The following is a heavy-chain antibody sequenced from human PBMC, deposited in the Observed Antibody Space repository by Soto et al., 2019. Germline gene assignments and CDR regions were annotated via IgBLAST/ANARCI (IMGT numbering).Heavy chain of an antibody. Sequence: EVQLVESGGGLVQPGRSLRVSCAASGFTFDDYAMHWVRQAPGKGLEWVSGISWNGGNIGYADSVKGRFTISRDNAKNSLFLQMNSLRADDTALYFCAKDIYSSSSGQDYWGQGTPVTVSS. V-gene: IGHV3-9*01. CDR3: AKDIYSSSSGQDY. J-gene: IGHJ4*02. CDR2: ISWNGGNI. D-gene: IGHD6-6*01. CDR1: GFTFDDYA.